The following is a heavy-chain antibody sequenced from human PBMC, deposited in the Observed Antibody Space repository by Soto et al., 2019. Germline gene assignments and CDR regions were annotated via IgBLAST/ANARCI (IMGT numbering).Heavy chain of an antibody. Sequence: QVQLVQSGAEVKKPGSSVMVSCKASAGTFSSYAISRVRQAPGQGLEWMGGFIPIFGAADYAQNFQGRVTMAADDSTSTAYTELSSLRSEDTSVYYWASPRDNYYSAGMDVWGQGTTVTVSS. D-gene: IGHD3-10*01. V-gene: IGHV1-69*12. CDR1: AGTFSSYA. J-gene: IGHJ6*02. CDR2: FIPIFGAA. CDR3: ASPRDNYYSAGMDV.